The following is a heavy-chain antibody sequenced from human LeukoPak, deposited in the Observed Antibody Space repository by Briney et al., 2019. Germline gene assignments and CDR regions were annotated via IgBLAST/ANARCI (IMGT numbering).Heavy chain of an antibody. D-gene: IGHD5-12*01. Sequence: SETLSLTCTVSGGSLSNYYWSWIRQPAGKGLEWIGRMYTGGSTDYNPSLKGRVTMSIDTSKKQFSLKLSSVTAADTAVYYCARGSVATGGPWGQGALVTVSS. V-gene: IGHV4-4*07. J-gene: IGHJ5*02. CDR3: ARGSVATGGP. CDR2: MYTGGST. CDR1: GGSLSNYY.